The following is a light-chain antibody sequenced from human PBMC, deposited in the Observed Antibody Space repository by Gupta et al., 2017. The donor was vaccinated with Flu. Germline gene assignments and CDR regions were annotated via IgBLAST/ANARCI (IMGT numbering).Light chain of an antibody. CDR2: DSL. Sequence: TATLSCRASQSVGSKLAWYQQRPGQAPRLLIYDSLKRPTGIPARFIGRGSGTEFTLTISGLQSEDFAVYYCQQYNDWPPEYTFGLGTRLDIK. J-gene: IGKJ2*01. CDR1: QSVGSK. CDR3: QQYNDWPPEYT. V-gene: IGKV3-15*01.